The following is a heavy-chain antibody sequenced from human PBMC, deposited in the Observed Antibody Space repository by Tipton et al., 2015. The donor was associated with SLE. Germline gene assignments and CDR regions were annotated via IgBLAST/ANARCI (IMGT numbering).Heavy chain of an antibody. CDR2: INHSGST. CDR1: GGSFSGYY. J-gene: IGHJ4*02. CDR3: ARGSKLRFLEWSRGSFDY. Sequence: AGLVKPSETLSLTCAVYGGSFSGYYWSWIRQPPGKGLEWIGEINHSGSTNYNPSLKSRVTISVDTSKNQFSLKLSSVTAADTAVYYCARGSKLRFLEWSRGSFDYWGQGTLVTVSS. V-gene: IGHV4-34*01. D-gene: IGHD3-3*01.